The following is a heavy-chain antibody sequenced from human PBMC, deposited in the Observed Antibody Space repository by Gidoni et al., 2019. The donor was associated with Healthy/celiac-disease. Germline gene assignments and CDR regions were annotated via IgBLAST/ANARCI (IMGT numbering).Heavy chain of an antibody. CDR2: IDPSDSYT. CDR3: ARQGYYDSSGYYYVGGDPFDY. V-gene: IGHV5-10-1*03. CDR1: GSSFTSYW. D-gene: IGHD3-22*01. Sequence: EVQLVQSGAEVKKPGESLRISCKGSGSSFTSYWISWVRQMPGKGLEWMGRIDPSDSYTNYSPSFQGHVTISADKSISTAYLQWSSLKASDTAMYYSARQGYYDSSGYYYVGGDPFDYWGQGTLVTVSS. J-gene: IGHJ4*02.